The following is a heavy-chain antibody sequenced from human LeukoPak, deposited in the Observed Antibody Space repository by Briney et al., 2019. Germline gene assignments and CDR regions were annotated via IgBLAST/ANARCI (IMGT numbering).Heavy chain of an antibody. CDR2: IYYSGST. CDR3: ARSGYYYHYGMDV. D-gene: IGHD3-10*01. J-gene: IGHJ6*02. V-gene: IGHV4-31*03. Sequence: ASETLSLTCTVSGGSISSGGYYWSWLRQHPGKGLEWIGYIYYSGSTYYNPSLKSRVTISVDTSKNQFSLKLSSVTAADTAVYYCARSGYYYHYGMDVWGQGTTVTVSS. CDR1: GGSISSGGYY.